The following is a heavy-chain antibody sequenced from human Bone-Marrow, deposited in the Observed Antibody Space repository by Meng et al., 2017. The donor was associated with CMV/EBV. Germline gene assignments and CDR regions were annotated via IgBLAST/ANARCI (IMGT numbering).Heavy chain of an antibody. CDR1: GLTFSSYS. D-gene: IGHD2-2*01. CDR3: VRGCSTSCYYGMDV. V-gene: IGHV3-21*01. J-gene: IGHJ6*02. Sequence: GESLKISSAPSGLTFSSYSMNWVRQAPGKGLEWVSSISSSSSYIYYADSVKGRFTISRDNAKKSLYLQMKSLRAEDTAVYYCVRGCSTSCYYGMDVWGQGTTVTFSS. CDR2: ISSSSSYI.